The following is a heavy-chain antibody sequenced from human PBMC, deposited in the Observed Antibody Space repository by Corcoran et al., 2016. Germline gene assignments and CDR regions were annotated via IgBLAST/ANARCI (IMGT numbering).Heavy chain of an antibody. J-gene: IGHJ5*02. V-gene: IGHV4-39*07. D-gene: IGHD2-15*01. CDR2: MYYSGTT. CDR3: ARGGVGGRMSWFDP. Sequence: QLQLQESGPGLVKPSETLSLTCTVSGDSINNSGFFWGWLRQPPGKGLEWIGGMYYSGTTYYNPSLKSRVTISVDTSKNHFSLRVISVTAADTAVYYCARGGVGGRMSWFDPWGQGTLVTVSS. CDR1: GDSINNSGFF.